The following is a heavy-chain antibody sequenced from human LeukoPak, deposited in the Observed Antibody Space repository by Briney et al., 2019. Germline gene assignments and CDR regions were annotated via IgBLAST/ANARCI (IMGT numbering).Heavy chain of an antibody. CDR3: ARGWRGVYCYGFLVY. Sequence: ASVKVSCKASGYTFTSYDINWARQATGQGLEWMGWMNPNSGNTGYAQKFQGRVTMTRNTSISTAYMELSSLRSEDTAVYYCARGWRGVYCYGFLVYWGQGTLVTVSS. CDR1: GYTFTSYD. J-gene: IGHJ4*02. CDR2: MNPNSGNT. V-gene: IGHV1-8*01. D-gene: IGHD5-18*01.